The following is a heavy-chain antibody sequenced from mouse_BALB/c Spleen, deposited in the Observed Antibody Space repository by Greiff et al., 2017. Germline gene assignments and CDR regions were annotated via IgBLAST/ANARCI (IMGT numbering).Heavy chain of an antibody. V-gene: IGHV14-3*02. J-gene: IGHJ2*01. CDR3: ARALQYYFDY. CDR2: IDPANGNT. Sequence: EVKLVESGAELVKPGASVKLSCTASGFNIKDTYMHWVKQRPEQGLEWIGRIDPANGNTKYDPKFQGKATITADTSSNTAYLQLSSLTSEDTAVYYCARALQYYFDYWGQGTTLTVSS. CDR1: GFNIKDTY.